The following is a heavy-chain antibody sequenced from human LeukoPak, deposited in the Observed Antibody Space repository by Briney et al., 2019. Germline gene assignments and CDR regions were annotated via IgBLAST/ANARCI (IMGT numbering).Heavy chain of an antibody. CDR3: ASHHKYSSRWPPSYYFDY. CDR2: IYHSGST. V-gene: IGHV4-38-2*02. J-gene: IGHJ4*02. CDR1: AYSISSDYY. D-gene: IGHD6-13*01. Sequence: SETLSLTCTVSAYSISSDYYWGWIRQPPGKGLEWIGSIYHSGSTYYNPSLNSRVTISVDTSKNQFSLKLSPVTAADTAVYYCASHHKYSSRWPPSYYFDYWGQGSLVTVSS.